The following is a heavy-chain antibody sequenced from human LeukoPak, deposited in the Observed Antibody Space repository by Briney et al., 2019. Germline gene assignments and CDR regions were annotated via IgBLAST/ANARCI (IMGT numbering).Heavy chain of an antibody. Sequence: SETLSLTRTVSGGSIRSSYYYWGWIRQPPGKGLGWIASIYDSGSTYNHPSLKSRVTISVATSKNQFSLKLNSVTAADTAVYFCARHYGPWGQGTPVTVSS. V-gene: IGHV4-39*01. D-gene: IGHD3-10*01. CDR3: ARHYGP. CDR1: GGSIRSSYYY. CDR2: IYDSGST. J-gene: IGHJ5*02.